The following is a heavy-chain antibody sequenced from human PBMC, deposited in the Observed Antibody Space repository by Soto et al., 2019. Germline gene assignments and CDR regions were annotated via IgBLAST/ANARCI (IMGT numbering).Heavy chain of an antibody. CDR2: IDPSDSYT. V-gene: IGHV5-10-1*01. D-gene: IGHD4-17*01. CDR3: ARYLPTEYYYYGLDV. CDR1: GYSFPSYW. J-gene: IGHJ6*02. Sequence: GDSVKISGEIAGYSFPSYWISLVRQMTGTGLEWLRRIDPSDSYTNYSPSFQGHVTISADKSISTAYLQWSSLKASDTAMYDFARYLPTEYYYYGLDVCGQGTTVTVS.